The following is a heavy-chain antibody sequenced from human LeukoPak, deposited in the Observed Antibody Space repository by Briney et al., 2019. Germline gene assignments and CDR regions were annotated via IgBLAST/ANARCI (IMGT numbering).Heavy chain of an antibody. CDR1: GFTFSNYG. V-gene: IGHV3-33*03. CDR2: IWHDGSNK. Sequence: PGGSLRLPCATSGFTFSNYGMHWVRQAPGKGLEWVAVIWHDGSNKYYADSVKGRFTVSRDNSKNTLYLQMNSLRAEDTAVYYCANNFDYWGQGTLVTVSS. J-gene: IGHJ4*02. CDR3: ANNFDY.